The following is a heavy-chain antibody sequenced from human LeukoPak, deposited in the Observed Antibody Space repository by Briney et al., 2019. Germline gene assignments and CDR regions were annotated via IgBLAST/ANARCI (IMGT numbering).Heavy chain of an antibody. CDR1: GGSFSGYY. CDR2: INHSGST. V-gene: IGHV4-34*01. D-gene: IGHD4-17*01. CDR3: ARSYGDYPGYYFDY. J-gene: IGHJ4*02. Sequence: SETLSPTCAVYGGSFSGYYWSWIRQPPGKGLEWIGEINHSGSTNYNPSLKSRVTISVDTSKNQFSLKLSSVTAADTAVYYCARSYGDYPGYYFDYWGQGTLVTVSS.